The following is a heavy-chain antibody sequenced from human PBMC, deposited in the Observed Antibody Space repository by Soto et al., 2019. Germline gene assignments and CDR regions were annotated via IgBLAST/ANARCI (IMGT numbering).Heavy chain of an antibody. D-gene: IGHD6-13*01. CDR2: ISGSGGST. J-gene: IGHJ4*02. CDR1: GFTFSSYA. Sequence: GGSLRLSCAASGFTFSSYAMRWVRQAPGKGLEWVSAISGSGGSTYYADSVKGRFTISRDNSKNTLYLQMNSLRGEDTAVYYCAKDPYSSSWFFAFDYWGQGTLVTVSS. CDR3: AKDPYSSSWFFAFDY. V-gene: IGHV3-23*01.